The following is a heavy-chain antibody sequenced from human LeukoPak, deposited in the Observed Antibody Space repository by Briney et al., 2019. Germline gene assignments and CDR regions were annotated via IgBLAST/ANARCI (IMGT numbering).Heavy chain of an antibody. CDR1: GGSLSSYY. CDR3: ARDYGSGSYYNFHDAFDI. V-gene: IGHV4-59*01. Sequence: SETLSLTCTVSGGSLSSYYWSWIRQPPGKGLEWIGYIYYSGSTNYNPSLKSRVTISVDTSKNQSSLKLSSVTAADTAVYYCARDYGSGSYYNFHDAFDIWGQGTMVTVSS. J-gene: IGHJ3*02. CDR2: IYYSGST. D-gene: IGHD3-10*01.